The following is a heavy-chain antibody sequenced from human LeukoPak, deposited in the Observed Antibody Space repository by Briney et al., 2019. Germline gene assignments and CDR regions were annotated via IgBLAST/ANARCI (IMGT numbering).Heavy chain of an antibody. CDR3: AREGPTYYFDY. CDR2: IYSGGST. D-gene: IGHD3-16*01. Sequence: GESLRLSCAASGFTVSSNYMSWVRQAPGKGLEWVSVIYSGGSTYYADSVKGRFTISRDNSKNTLYLQMNSLRAEDTAVYYCAREGPTYYFDYWGQGTLVTVSS. V-gene: IGHV3-53*01. CDR1: GFTVSSNY. J-gene: IGHJ4*02.